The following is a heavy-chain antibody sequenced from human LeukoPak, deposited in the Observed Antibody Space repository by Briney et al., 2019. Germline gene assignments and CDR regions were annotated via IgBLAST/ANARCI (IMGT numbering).Heavy chain of an antibody. D-gene: IGHD5-18*01. CDR1: GFNFKAYN. V-gene: IGHV3-21*01. CDR2: ISSSGNYI. Sequence: GGSLRLSCAASGFNFKAYNMNWIRQAPGKGLEWVSSISSSGNYIYYEDSLGGRFTISRDNAKNSLYLQMNSLRVEDTAVYYCARDRGYSYGYDLDYWGQGTLITVSS. J-gene: IGHJ4*02. CDR3: ARDRGYSYGYDLDY.